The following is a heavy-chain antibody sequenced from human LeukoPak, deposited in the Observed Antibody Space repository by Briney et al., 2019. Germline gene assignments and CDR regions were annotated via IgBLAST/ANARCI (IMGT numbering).Heavy chain of an antibody. CDR3: ARGRRGSCSGGSCPSSPSYFDY. J-gene: IGHJ4*02. D-gene: IGHD2-15*01. Sequence: GGSLRLSCAASGFTFSTYEMTWVRQAPGKGLEWLSYISSSSSYIYYADSVKGRFTISRDNAKNSLYLQMNSLRAEDTAVYYCARGRRGSCSGGSCPSSPSYFDYWGQGTLVTVSS. CDR2: ISSSSSYI. V-gene: IGHV3-21*05. CDR1: GFTFSTYE.